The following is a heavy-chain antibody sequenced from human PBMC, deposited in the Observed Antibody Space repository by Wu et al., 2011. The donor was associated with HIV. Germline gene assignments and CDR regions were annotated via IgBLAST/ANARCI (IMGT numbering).Heavy chain of an antibody. D-gene: IGHD3-22*01. CDR1: GYTFTGYY. CDR2: INPNSGGT. V-gene: IGHV1-2*02. J-gene: IGHJ4*02. Sequence: QVQLVQSGAEGEESLGPSVKVSCKASGYTFTGYYMHWVRQAPGQGLEWMGWINPNSGGTNYAQKFQGRVTMTRDTSISTAYMELSRLRSDDTAVFYCARPYYSDSSGYTYWGQGTLVTVSS. CDR3: ARPYYSDSSGYTY.